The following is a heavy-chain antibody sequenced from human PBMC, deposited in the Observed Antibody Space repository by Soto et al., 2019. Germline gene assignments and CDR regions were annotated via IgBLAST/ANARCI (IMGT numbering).Heavy chain of an antibody. CDR1: GGSISSGGYY. V-gene: IGHV4-31*03. CDR3: ARDAVTIFGVVISPPYGMDV. D-gene: IGHD3-3*01. Sequence: QVQLQESGPGLVKPSQTLSLTCTVSGGSISSGGYYWSWIRQHPGKGLEWIRYIYYSGSTYYNPSLKSRVTISVDTSKNQFSLKLSSVTAADTAVYYCARDAVTIFGVVISPPYGMDVWGQGTTVTVSS. CDR2: IYYSGST. J-gene: IGHJ6*02.